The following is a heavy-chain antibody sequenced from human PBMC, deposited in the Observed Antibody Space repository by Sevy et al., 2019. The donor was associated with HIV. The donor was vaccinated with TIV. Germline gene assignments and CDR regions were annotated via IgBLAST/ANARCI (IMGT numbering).Heavy chain of an antibody. Sequence: GGSLRLSCAASGFSFSRYFMHWVRQAPGEGLVWVSRINSDGSTTNYADSVEGRFIVSRDNAKKTLYLELHSLGVEDTATYYCARDTLGYGGNPNLDLDLWGQGTLVTVSS. V-gene: IGHV3-74*01. J-gene: IGHJ5*02. CDR3: ARDTLGYGGNPNLDLDL. D-gene: IGHD4-17*01. CDR1: GFSFSRYF. CDR2: INSDGSTT.